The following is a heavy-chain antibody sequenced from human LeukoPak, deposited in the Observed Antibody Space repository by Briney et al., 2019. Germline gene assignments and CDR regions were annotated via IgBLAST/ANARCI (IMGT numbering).Heavy chain of an antibody. V-gene: IGHV3-11*06. CDR3: SRGRPDWYFDL. Sequence: PGGSLRLSCAASGFTFSDYYMSWIRQAPGKGLEWVSYISSGSSDIYYADSVKGRFTISRDNAKNSLYLQMNSLRDDDTAVYYCSRGRPDWYFDLWGRGTLVTVSS. D-gene: IGHD1-14*01. CDR1: GFTFSDYY. CDR2: ISSGSSDI. J-gene: IGHJ2*01.